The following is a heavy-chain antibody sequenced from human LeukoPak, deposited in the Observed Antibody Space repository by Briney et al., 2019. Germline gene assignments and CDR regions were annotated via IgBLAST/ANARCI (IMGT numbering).Heavy chain of an antibody. CDR3: ARGEARGTYYYYYMDV. D-gene: IGHD5-12*01. J-gene: IGHJ6*03. CDR1: GGSISSGGYY. V-gene: IGHV4-31*03. Sequence: SGTLSLTCTVSGGSISSGGYYWSWIRQHPGKGLEWIGYIYYSGSTYYNPSLKSRVTISVDTSKNQFSLKLSSVTAADTAVYYCARGEARGTYYYYYMDVWGKGITVTVSS. CDR2: IYYSGST.